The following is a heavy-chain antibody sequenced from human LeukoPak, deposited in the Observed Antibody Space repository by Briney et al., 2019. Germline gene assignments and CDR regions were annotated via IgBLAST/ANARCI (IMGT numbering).Heavy chain of an antibody. CDR1: GYTFTSYY. Sequence: ASVKVSCKASGYTFTSYYMHWVRQAPGQGLEWMGIINPSGGSTSYAQKFQGRVTMTTDTSTSTAYMELRSLRSDDTAVYYCARVSNDYGDYGNWFDPWGQGTLVTVSS. CDR3: ARVSNDYGDYGNWFDP. D-gene: IGHD4-17*01. CDR2: INPSGGST. V-gene: IGHV1-46*01. J-gene: IGHJ5*02.